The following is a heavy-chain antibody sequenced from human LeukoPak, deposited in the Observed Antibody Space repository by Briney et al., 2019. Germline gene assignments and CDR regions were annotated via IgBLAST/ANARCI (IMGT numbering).Heavy chain of an antibody. CDR1: GFTFGDHA. CDR2: IRSKAYRGTT. V-gene: IGHV3-49*04. CDR3: TREPRQLSLYYGMDV. Sequence: GGSLRLSCTASGFTFGDHAMSWVRQAPGKGLEWAGFIRSKAYRGTTEYAASVKGRFTISRDDSKSIACLQMNSLKSEDTAVYYWTREPRQLSLYYGMDVWGQGTTGIVSS. D-gene: IGHD5-18*01. J-gene: IGHJ6*02.